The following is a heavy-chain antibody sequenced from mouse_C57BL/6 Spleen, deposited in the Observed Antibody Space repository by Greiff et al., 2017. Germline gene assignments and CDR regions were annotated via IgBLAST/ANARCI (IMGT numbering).Heavy chain of an antibody. D-gene: IGHD2-5*01. V-gene: IGHV5-17*01. CDR1: GFTFSDYG. Sequence: DVMLVESGGGLVKPGGSLKLSCAASGFTFSDYGMHWVRQAPEKGLEWVAYISSGSSTIYYADTVKGRFTISRDNAKNTLFLQMTSLRSEDTAMFCCERHESNYGVAYWGQGTLVTVSA. J-gene: IGHJ3*01. CDR2: ISSGSSTI. CDR3: ERHESNYGVAY.